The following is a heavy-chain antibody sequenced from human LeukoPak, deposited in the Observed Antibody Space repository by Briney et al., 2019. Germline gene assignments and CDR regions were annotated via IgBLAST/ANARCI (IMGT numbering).Heavy chain of an antibody. Sequence: SETLSLTCTVSGYSISSGYYWDWIRQPPGKGLEWIGSFHHSGSTDYNPSLKSRVTISIDTSKNQFSLKLSSVTAADTAVYYCARAIEVGAMTPFDYWGQGTLVTVSS. CDR1: GYSISSGYY. CDR2: FHHSGST. V-gene: IGHV4-38-2*02. D-gene: IGHD1-26*01. CDR3: ARAIEVGAMTPFDY. J-gene: IGHJ4*02.